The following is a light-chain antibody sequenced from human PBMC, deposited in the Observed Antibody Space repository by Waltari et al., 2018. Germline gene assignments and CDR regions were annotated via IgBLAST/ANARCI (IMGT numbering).Light chain of an antibody. CDR2: TAS. CDR3: QQYNNFPCT. CDR1: QSIDTW. J-gene: IGKJ2*02. V-gene: IGKV1-5*03. Sequence: DIQMTQSPSTLSASVGDRVTITCRASQSIDTWLAWYQQKPGQAPRLFIYTASILESEVPSRFSGSGSGTEFTLTISSLQPDDFAMYYCQQYNNFPCTFGQGTKVEIK.